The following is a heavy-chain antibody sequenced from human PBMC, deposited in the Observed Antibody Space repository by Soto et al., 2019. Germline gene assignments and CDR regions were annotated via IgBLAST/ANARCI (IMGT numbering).Heavy chain of an antibody. Sequence: PGGSLRLSCAASGFTFSSSGMNWVRQAPGKGLEWVSSISASDGGTYYADSVKGRFTISRDKSKNTLFLQMNSLRAEDTAVYYCAKDRCGASCIYDFDYWGQGTLVTVSS. CDR2: ISASDGGT. J-gene: IGHJ4*02. CDR1: GFTFSSSG. D-gene: IGHD2-15*01. CDR3: AKDRCGASCIYDFDY. V-gene: IGHV3-23*01.